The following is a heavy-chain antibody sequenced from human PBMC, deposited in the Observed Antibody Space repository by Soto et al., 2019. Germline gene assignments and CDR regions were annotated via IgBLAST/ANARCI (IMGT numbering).Heavy chain of an antibody. V-gene: IGHV1-8*01. CDR1: GYTFTSYD. D-gene: IGHD6-6*01. J-gene: IGHJ5*02. Sequence: ASVKVSCKASGYTFTSYDINWARQATGQGLEWMGWMNPNSGNTGYAQKFQGRVTMTRNTSISTAYMELSSLRSEDTAVYYCARAALAARRSQRYNWFEPGAREPWSPSP. CDR3: ARAALAARRSQRYNWFEP. CDR2: MNPNSGNT.